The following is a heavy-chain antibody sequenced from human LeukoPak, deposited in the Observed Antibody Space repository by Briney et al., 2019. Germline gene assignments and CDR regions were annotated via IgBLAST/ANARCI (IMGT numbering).Heavy chain of an antibody. J-gene: IGHJ4*02. V-gene: IGHV1-8*02. CDR2: MNPNSGNT. Sequence: ASVKVSCKASGGTFSSYAISWVRQATGQGLEWMGWMNPNSGNTGYAQKFQGRVTMTRNTSISTAYMELSSLRSEDTAVYYCARGPRGSYSGRWGQGTLVTVSS. CDR3: ARGPRGSYSGR. CDR1: GGTFSSYA. D-gene: IGHD1-26*01.